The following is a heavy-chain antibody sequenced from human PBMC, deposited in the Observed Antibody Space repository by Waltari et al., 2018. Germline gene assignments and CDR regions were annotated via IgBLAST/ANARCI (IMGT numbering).Heavy chain of an antibody. CDR1: GFTFSSYS. CDR3: ARGSGGSSRTFDI. Sequence: EVQLVESVGGMVNPGGSVRLSCAASGFTFSSYSMNCVRQAQGKGMECVYSISSSSSYIYYADSVKGRFTISRENAKNSLYLQMNSLRAEDTAVYYCARGSGGSSRTFDIWGQGTMVTVSS. V-gene: IGHV3-21*01. J-gene: IGHJ3*02. D-gene: IGHD6-6*01. CDR2: ISSSSSYI.